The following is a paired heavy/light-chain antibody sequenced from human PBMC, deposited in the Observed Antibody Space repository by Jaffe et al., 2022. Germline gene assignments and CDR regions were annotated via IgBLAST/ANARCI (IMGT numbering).Light chain of an antibody. CDR2: HKD. Sequence: SSELTQDPAVSVALGQTVRITCQGDSLRWYYASWYQQKPGQAPVVVIYHKDKRPSGIPDRFSGSSSGNTASLTITGAQAEDEADYYCNCRDSSANLWVFGGGSKLTVL. J-gene: IGLJ3*02. CDR3: NCRDSSANLWV. CDR1: SLRWYY. V-gene: IGLV3-19*01.
Heavy chain of an antibody. Sequence: QVHLVQSGAEVKKPGASVKISCKASGYTFTRHWMHWVRQAPGQGLEWMAIINPNGGETYYAQRFQDRVTLTRDTSTSTFYMELSSLRSEDTALYYCARDHSLDEPLSGWWFDPWGQGTLVTVSS. J-gene: IGHJ5*02. CDR3: ARDHSLDEPLSGWWFDP. CDR2: INPNGGET. CDR1: GYTFTRHW. V-gene: IGHV1-46*01. D-gene: IGHD3-16*02.